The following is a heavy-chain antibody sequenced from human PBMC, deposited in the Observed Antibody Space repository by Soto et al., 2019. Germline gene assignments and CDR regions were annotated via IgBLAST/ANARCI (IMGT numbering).Heavy chain of an antibody. Sequence: EVQLVESGGGLVKPGGSLRLSCAASGFTFSSYSMNWVRQAPGKGLEWVSSISSSSSYIYYADSVKGRFTISRDNAKNSLYLQMNSLRAEDTAVYYCASGTEYCSSTSCRNYWGQGTLVTVSS. CDR2: ISSSSSYI. J-gene: IGHJ4*02. CDR1: GFTFSSYS. V-gene: IGHV3-21*01. CDR3: ASGTEYCSSTSCRNY. D-gene: IGHD2-2*01.